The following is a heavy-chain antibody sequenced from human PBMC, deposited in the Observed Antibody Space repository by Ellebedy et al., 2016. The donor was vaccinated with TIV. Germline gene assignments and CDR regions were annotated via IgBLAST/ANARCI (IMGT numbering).Heavy chain of an antibody. D-gene: IGHD3-10*01. V-gene: IGHV1-18*04. J-gene: IGHJ6*02. CDR2: ISAYNGNT. Sequence: AASVKVSCKASGYTFTSYGISWARQAPGQGLEWMGWISAYNGNTNYAQKLQGRVTMTTDTSTSTAYMELRSLRSEDTAEYYCCMVRGGGYYSMDVWGQGTTVTVSS. CDR3: CMVRGGGYYSMDV. CDR1: GYTFTSYG.